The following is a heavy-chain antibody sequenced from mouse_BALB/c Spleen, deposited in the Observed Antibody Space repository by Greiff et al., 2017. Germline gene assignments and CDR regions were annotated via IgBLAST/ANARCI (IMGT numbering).Heavy chain of an antibody. J-gene: IGHJ2*01. CDR1: GYTFTSYT. CDR3: ARVATVVAGFDY. CDR2: INPSSGYT. D-gene: IGHD1-1*01. V-gene: IGHV1-4*02. Sequence: QVQLQQSAAELARPGASVKMSCKASGYTFTSYTMHWVKQRPGQGLEWIGYINPSSGYTEYNQKFKDKTTLTADKSSSTAYMQLSSLTSEDSAVYYCARVATVVAGFDYWGQGTTLTVSS.